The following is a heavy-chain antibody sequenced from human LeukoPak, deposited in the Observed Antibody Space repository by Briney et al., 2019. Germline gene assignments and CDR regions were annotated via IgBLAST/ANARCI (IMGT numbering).Heavy chain of an antibody. V-gene: IGHV4-59*12. Sequence: SGTLSLTCIVSAGSTRGYYWSWIRQPPGKGLEWIGYIYYSGSTYYNPSLKSRVTISVDTSKNQFSLKLSSVTAADTAVYYCARASWELLGDAFDIWGQGTMVTVSS. D-gene: IGHD1-26*01. CDR1: AGSTRGYY. CDR2: IYYSGST. J-gene: IGHJ3*02. CDR3: ARASWELLGDAFDI.